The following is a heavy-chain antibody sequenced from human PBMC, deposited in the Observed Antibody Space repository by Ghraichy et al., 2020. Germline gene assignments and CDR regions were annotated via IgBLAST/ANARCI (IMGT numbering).Heavy chain of an antibody. J-gene: IGHJ4*02. CDR3: SNSPGDAAYKFDS. CDR2: LNPTNGKA. V-gene: IGHV1-2*06. D-gene: IGHD5-24*01. Sequence: ASVKVSCKASGYIFTDHFVHWVRQAPGQGLEWMGRLNPTNGKADFAPKFQGRVTMTRDTSISTAYMYLHSLKSDDTAFYYCSNSPGDAAYKFDSWGQGTLVTVSS. CDR1: GYIFTDHF.